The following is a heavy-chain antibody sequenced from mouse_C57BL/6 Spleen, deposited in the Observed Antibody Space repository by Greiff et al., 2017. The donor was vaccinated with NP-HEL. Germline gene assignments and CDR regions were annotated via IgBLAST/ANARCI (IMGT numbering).Heavy chain of an antibody. D-gene: IGHD1-1*01. V-gene: IGHV1-4*01. J-gene: IGHJ4*01. Sequence: QVQLQQSGAELARPGASVKMSCKASGYTFTSYTMHWVKQRPGQGLEWIGYINPSSGYTKYNQKFKDKATLTADKSSSTAYMQLSSLTSEDSAVYYCAGGGSSAYAMTYWGQGTSVTVSS. CDR2: INPSSGYT. CDR1: GYTFTSYT. CDR3: AGGGSSAYAMTY.